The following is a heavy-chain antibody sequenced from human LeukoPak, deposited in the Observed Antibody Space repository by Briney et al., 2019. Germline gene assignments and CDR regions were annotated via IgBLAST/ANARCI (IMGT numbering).Heavy chain of an antibody. J-gene: IGHJ4*02. CDR2: IYSRGST. V-gene: IGHV4-39*07. Sequence: SETLSLTCTVSGDSVSDSRYYWGCIRQPPGKGLEWIGSIYSRGSTFYNPSLKGRLTISSDTSKNQFSLRLNSVTAADTAVYYCARGRNWNYLSYFDYWGQGTLVTVSS. CDR1: GDSVSDSRYY. CDR3: ARGRNWNYLSYFDY. D-gene: IGHD1-7*01.